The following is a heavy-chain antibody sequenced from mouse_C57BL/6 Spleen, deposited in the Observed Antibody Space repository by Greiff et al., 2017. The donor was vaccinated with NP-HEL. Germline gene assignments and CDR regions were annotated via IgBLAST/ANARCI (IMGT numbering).Heavy chain of an antibody. D-gene: IGHD2-2*01. V-gene: IGHV1-59*01. Sequence: QVQLQQPGAELVRPGTSVKLSCKASGYTFTSYWMHWVKQRPGQGLEWIGVIDPSDSYTNYNQKFKGKATLTVDTSSSTAYMQLSSLTSEDSAVYYCAREREWFTYWGQGTTLTVSS. CDR1: GYTFTSYW. CDR3: AREREWFTY. J-gene: IGHJ2*01. CDR2: IDPSDSYT.